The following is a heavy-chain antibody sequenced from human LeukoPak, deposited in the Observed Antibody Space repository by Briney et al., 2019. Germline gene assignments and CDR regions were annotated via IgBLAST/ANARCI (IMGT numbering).Heavy chain of an antibody. CDR2: ISSSSSYI. Sequence: GGSLRLSRAASGFTFSSYSMNWVRQAPGRGLEWVSSISSSSSYIYYADSVKGRFTISRDNAKNSLYLQMNSLRAEDTAVYYCARAPPGSFSGSWYYFDYWGQGTLVTVSS. J-gene: IGHJ4*02. CDR1: GFTFSSYS. V-gene: IGHV3-21*01. D-gene: IGHD6-13*01. CDR3: ARAPPGSFSGSWYYFDY.